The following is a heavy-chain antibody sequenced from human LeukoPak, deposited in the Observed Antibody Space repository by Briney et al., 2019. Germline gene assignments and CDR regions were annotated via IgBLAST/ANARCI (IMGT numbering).Heavy chain of an antibody. D-gene: IGHD6-19*01. CDR1: GYSFTSSV. V-gene: IGHV1-18*01. CDR3: ARFGLGKHIEVAGIPFDI. Sequence: ASVKVSCKASGYSFTSSVISRLRQAPGQGLEWMGWICAYNGNTNYAQKLQGRVTMTTDTSTSTAYMELRSLRSDDTAVYYCARFGLGKHIEVAGIPFDIWGQGTMVTVSS. CDR2: ICAYNGNT. J-gene: IGHJ3*02.